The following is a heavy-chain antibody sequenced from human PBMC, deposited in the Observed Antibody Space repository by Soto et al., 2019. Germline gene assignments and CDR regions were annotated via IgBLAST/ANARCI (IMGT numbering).Heavy chain of an antibody. CDR1: GFTFSSYA. D-gene: IGHD2-2*01. CDR3: AKDHPSQLYGMDV. Sequence: SLRLSCAASGFTFSSYAMSWVRQAPGKGLEWVSAISGSGGSTYYADSVKGRFTISRDNYKNTLYLQMNSLRAEDTAVYYCAKDHPSQLYGMDVWGQGTTVTVAS. J-gene: IGHJ6*02. CDR2: ISGSGGST. V-gene: IGHV3-23*01.